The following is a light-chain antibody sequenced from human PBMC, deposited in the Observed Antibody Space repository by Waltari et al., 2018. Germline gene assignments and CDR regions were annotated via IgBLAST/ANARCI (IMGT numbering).Light chain of an antibody. Sequence: DIQLTQSPSFLSASVGDRVTITCRASQGISSYLAWYQQKPGKAPKLLIYAASTLPSGVPSRFSGSGSETEFSLTISNLQPEDFATYYCQQLNSYPYTFGQGTKLEIK. CDR2: AAS. V-gene: IGKV1-9*01. CDR1: QGISSY. J-gene: IGKJ2*01. CDR3: QQLNSYPYT.